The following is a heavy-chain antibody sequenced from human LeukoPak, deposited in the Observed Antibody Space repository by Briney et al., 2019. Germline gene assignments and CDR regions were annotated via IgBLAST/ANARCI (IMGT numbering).Heavy chain of an antibody. D-gene: IGHD1-1*01. J-gene: IGHJ3*02. CDR3: ARGVRYDAFDI. V-gene: IGHV1-8*01. Sequence: ASVKVSCKASGYTLTSYDINWVRQATGQGLEWMGWMNPNSGRTGYAQNFQGRITITRNTSISTAYMELSSLRSEDTAVYYCARGVRYDAFDIWGQGTMVTVSS. CDR1: GYTLTSYD. CDR2: MNPNSGRT.